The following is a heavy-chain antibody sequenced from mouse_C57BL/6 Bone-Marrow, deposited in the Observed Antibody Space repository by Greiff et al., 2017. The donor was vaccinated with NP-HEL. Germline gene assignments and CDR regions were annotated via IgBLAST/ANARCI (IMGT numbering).Heavy chain of an antibody. CDR2: ISNGGGST. D-gene: IGHD2-5*01. CDR3: ARAYYSNWFAY. CDR1: GFTFSDYY. V-gene: IGHV5-12*01. J-gene: IGHJ3*01. Sequence: EVQGVESGGGLVQPGGSLKLSCAASGFTFSDYYMYWVRQTPEKRLEWVAYISNGGGSTYYPDTVKGRFTISRDNAKNTLYLQMSRLKSEDTAMYYCARAYYSNWFAYWGQGTLVTVSA.